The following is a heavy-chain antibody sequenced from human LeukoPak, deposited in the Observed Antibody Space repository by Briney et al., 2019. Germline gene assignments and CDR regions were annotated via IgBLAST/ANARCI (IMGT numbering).Heavy chain of an antibody. D-gene: IGHD6-19*01. V-gene: IGHV1-18*01. CDR3: ARDLGSGWQRNFDY. CDR2: ISAYNGNT. Sequence: ASVKISCKASGYSFTSYGISWVRQAPGQGLEWMGWISAYNGNTNYAQKLQGRVTMTTDTSTSTGYMELRSLRSDDTAVYYCARDLGSGWQRNFDYWGQGTLVTVSS. J-gene: IGHJ4*02. CDR1: GYSFTSYG.